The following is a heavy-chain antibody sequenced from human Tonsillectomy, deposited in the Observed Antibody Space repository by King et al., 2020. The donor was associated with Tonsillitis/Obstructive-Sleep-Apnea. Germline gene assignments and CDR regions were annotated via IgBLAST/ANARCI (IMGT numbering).Heavy chain of an antibody. J-gene: IGHJ6*03. CDR1: GYTFTSYG. Sequence: HVQLVESGAEVKKPGASVKVSCKASGYTFTSYGISWVRQAPGQGLEWMGWISAYNGNTNYAQRLQGRVTMTTDTSASTAYMELRSLRSDDTAVYYCARDPWEWLRLPHYSYYMDVWGKGTTVTVSS. D-gene: IGHD5-12*01. CDR3: ARDPWEWLRLPHYSYYMDV. CDR2: ISAYNGNT. V-gene: IGHV1-18*01.